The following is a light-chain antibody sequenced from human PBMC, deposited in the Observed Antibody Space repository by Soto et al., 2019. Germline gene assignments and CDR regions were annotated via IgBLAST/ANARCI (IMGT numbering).Light chain of an antibody. Sequence: QSVLTQPASVSGSPGQSITISCTGTSSDVGGHNYVSWYQQQPGKAPKLMIYDVNNRPSGVSNSFSGSKSGKTASLTISGLQSDDEADYYCSSYTSSSTPHYVFGTGTKVTVL. CDR2: DVN. CDR1: SSDVGGHNY. V-gene: IGLV2-14*01. CDR3: SSYTSSSTPHYV. J-gene: IGLJ1*01.